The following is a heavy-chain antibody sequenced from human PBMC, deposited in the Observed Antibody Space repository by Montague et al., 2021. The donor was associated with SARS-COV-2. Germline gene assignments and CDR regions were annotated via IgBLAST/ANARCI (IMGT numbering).Heavy chain of an antibody. J-gene: IGHJ4*02. CDR3: ARDGRFGELDY. D-gene: IGHD3-10*01. CDR1: GFTFRTYE. V-gene: IGHV3-48*03. CDR2: ISSSGGTI. Sequence: SLRLSCAASGFTFRTYEMNWVRQAPGKGLEWVSYISSSGGTIYYADSVKGRFTISRDNAKNSLYLQMNSLRAEDTAVYYCARDGRFGELDYWGQGTLVTVST.